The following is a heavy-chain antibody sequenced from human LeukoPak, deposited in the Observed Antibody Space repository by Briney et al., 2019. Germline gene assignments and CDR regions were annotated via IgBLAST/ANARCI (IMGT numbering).Heavy chain of an antibody. V-gene: IGHV3-7*01. CDR2: INQDGSEN. D-gene: IGHD2-21*02. J-gene: IGHJ4*02. CDR3: ARDLRPYCGGDCYSGSD. Sequence: GGSLRLSCAGSGFTFSTYWMGWVRRAPGEGLEWVANINQDGSENHYVDPVKGRFTISRDNAKNSLCLQMPSLRAEDTAVYYCARDLRPYCGGDCYSGSDWGQGTLVTASS. CDR1: GFTFSTYW.